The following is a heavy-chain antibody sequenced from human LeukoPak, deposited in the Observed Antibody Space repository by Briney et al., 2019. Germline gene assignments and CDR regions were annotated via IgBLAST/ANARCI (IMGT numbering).Heavy chain of an antibody. Sequence: GSLRLSCAASGFAFSTNWMHWVRQAPVKGLVWVSHISTDARTITYADFVKGRFTISRDNAKNTLYLQMNSLRAEDTALYYCVRGQATAWGLDYWGQGTLVTVSS. CDR2: ISTDARTI. CDR3: VRGQATAWGLDY. J-gene: IGHJ4*02. D-gene: IGHD6-13*01. CDR1: GFAFSTNW. V-gene: IGHV3-74*01.